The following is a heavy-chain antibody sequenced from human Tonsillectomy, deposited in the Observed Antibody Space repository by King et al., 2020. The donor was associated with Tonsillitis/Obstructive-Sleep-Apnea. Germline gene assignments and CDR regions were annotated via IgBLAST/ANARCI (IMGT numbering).Heavy chain of an antibody. V-gene: IGHV4-39*01. CDR1: GGSISSSSYY. D-gene: IGHD3-16*02. CDR3: ARRSSAWPYDYNWGRYRSSAFDI. CDR2: IYYSGST. J-gene: IGHJ3*02. Sequence: QLQESGPGLVKPSETLSLTCTVSGGSISSSSYYWGWIRQPPGKGLEWIGSIYYSGSTYYNPSLKSRVTISVDTSKNQFSLKLSSVTAADTALYYFARRSSAWPYDYNWGRYRSSAFDIWGQGTMVTVSS.